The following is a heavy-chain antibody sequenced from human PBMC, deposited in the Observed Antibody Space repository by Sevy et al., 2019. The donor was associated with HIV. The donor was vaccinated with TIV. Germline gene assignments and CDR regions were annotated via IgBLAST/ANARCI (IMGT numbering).Heavy chain of an antibody. D-gene: IGHD4-17*01. CDR3: AGAVSTTADFEY. Sequence: SETLSITCTVSGGSISGFYWSWIRQPAGKGLEWIGRISSSGDTNYNPSLKSRVTMSVDTSRNQFSLRLSSVTAADTAVFYCAGAVSTTADFEYWGQGTQVTVSS. J-gene: IGHJ4*02. V-gene: IGHV4-4*07. CDR1: GGSISGFY. CDR2: ISSSGDT.